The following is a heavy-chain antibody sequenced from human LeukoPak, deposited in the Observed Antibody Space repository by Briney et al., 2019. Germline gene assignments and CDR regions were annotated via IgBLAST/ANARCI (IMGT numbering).Heavy chain of an antibody. CDR2: ISGSGTST. CDR3: EGTYYYDSSDDS. Sequence: PGGSLRLSCAASGFTFRSYAMSWVRQAPGKGLEWVLAISGSGTSTYYADSVKGRFTISRDNSKNTLYLQMNSLRAEDTAVYYCEGTYYYDSSDDSWGQGTLVTVSS. CDR1: GFTFRSYA. J-gene: IGHJ4*02. V-gene: IGHV3-23*01. D-gene: IGHD3-22*01.